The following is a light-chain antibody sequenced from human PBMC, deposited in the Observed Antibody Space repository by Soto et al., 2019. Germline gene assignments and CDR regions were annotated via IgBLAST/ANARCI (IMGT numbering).Light chain of an antibody. CDR3: QQYHSFSYT. Sequence: DIKMTQSPSTLSASVGDRVTITCRASQSISSWLAWYQQKPGKAPKLLIYKASTLESGVPSRFSGSDSGTESTLTISSLQPDDFATYYCQQYHSFSYTFGQGTKLEFK. J-gene: IGKJ2*01. V-gene: IGKV1-5*03. CDR1: QSISSW. CDR2: KAS.